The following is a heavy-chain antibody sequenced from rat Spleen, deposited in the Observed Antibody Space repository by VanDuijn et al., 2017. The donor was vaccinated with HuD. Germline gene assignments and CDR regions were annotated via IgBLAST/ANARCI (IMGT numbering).Heavy chain of an antibody. J-gene: IGHJ2*01. CDR3: ARETRLTTEAP. V-gene: IGHV5-29*01. CDR1: GLPFSDYY. D-gene: IGHD1-11*01. Sequence: EVQLVESDGGLVQTGGSLKLSCAASGLPFSDYYMAWVRQAPAKGLEWVATISDDGSRTYYRDSVKGRFTVSRDNAKSTLYLQMDSLRSEDTATYYCARETRLTTEAPWGQGVMVTVSS. CDR2: ISDDGSRT.